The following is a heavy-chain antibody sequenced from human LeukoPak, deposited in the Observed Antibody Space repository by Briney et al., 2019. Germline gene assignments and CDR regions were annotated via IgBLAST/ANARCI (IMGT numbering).Heavy chain of an antibody. V-gene: IGHV3-23*01. J-gene: IGHJ4*02. Sequence: GGSLRLSCVASGFTFTSYGMNWVRRAPGKGLEWVSSVSASGDDSNYADSVKGRGSISRDNSQNIVFFQLDSLRVDDSAIYYCVRDRVAVVAELGRSHRSYFFDHWGPGILVTVSS. D-gene: IGHD2-15*01. CDR3: VRDRVAVVAELGRSHRSYFFDH. CDR1: GFTFTSYG. CDR2: VSASGDDS.